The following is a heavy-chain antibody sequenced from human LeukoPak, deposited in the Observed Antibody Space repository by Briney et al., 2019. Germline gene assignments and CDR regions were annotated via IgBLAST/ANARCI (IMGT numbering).Heavy chain of an antibody. D-gene: IGHD5-24*01. Sequence: SETLSLTCTVSGGSISSYYWSWIRQPPGKGLEWIGYIYYSGSSNYNPSLKSRVTISVDTSKNQFSLKLSSVTAADTAVYYCARAKDGSYFDYWGQGTLVTVSS. CDR1: GGSISSYY. V-gene: IGHV4-59*01. CDR3: ARAKDGSYFDY. J-gene: IGHJ4*02. CDR2: IYYSGSS.